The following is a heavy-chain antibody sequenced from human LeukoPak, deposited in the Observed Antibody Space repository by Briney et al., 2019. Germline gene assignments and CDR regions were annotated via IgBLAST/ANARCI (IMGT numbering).Heavy chain of an antibody. V-gene: IGHV1-18*01. CDR1: GYTFTNYG. CDR2: ISAYNGNT. CDR3: ARGLSDSSGYSTEGY. D-gene: IGHD3-22*01. Sequence: ASVKVSCKTSGYTFTNYGISWVRQAPGLGLEWMGWISAYNGNTNYAQKVQGRVTMTTDTSTSTAYMELRSLRFDDTAVYYCARGLSDSSGYSTEGYWGQGTLVTVSS. J-gene: IGHJ4*02.